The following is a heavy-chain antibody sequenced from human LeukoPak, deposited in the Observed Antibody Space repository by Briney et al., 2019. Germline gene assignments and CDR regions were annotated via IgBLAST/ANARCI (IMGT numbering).Heavy chain of an antibody. J-gene: IGHJ6*03. D-gene: IGHD1-14*01. V-gene: IGHV1-46*01. CDR3: AKNGEPHYYMDV. Sequence: ASVKVSCKASGYTFTSYYMHWVRQAPGQGLEWMGIINPSGGSTSYAQKFQGRVTMTRDTSTSTVYMELSSLRSEDTAVYYCAKNGEPHYYMDVLGKGTTVTVSS. CDR1: GYTFTSYY. CDR2: INPSGGST.